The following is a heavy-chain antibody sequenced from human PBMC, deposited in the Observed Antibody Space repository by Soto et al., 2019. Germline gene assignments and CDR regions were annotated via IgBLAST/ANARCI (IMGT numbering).Heavy chain of an antibody. J-gene: IGHJ4*02. CDR1: GFTFSSYG. Sequence: GGSLRLSCAASGFTFSSYGMHWVRQAPGKGLEWVAVIWYDGSNKYYADSVKGRFTISRDNSKNTLYLQMNSLRAEDTAVYYCARAATMVRGVILYYFDYWGQGTLVTVSS. D-gene: IGHD3-10*01. V-gene: IGHV3-33*01. CDR3: ARAATMVRGVILYYFDY. CDR2: IWYDGSNK.